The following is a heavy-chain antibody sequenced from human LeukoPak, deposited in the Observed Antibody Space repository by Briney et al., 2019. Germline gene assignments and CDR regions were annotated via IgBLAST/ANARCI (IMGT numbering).Heavy chain of an antibody. D-gene: IGHD6-19*01. CDR3: AKDTQTSGWYGNYYMDV. CDR2: ISWDGGST. J-gene: IGHJ6*03. V-gene: IGHV3-43D*03. Sequence: GGSLRLSCAASGFTFDDYAMHWVRQAPGKGLEWVSLISWDGGSTYYADSVKGRFTISRVNSKNSLYLQMNSLRAEDTALYYCAKDTQTSGWYGNYYMDVWGKGTTVTVSS. CDR1: GFTFDDYA.